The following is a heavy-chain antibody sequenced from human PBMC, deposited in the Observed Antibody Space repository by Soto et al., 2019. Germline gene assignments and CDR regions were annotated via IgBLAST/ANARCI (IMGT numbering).Heavy chain of an antibody. J-gene: IGHJ6*02. CDR2: IYPGDSDT. CDR1: GYSFTSYW. D-gene: IGHD3-10*01. V-gene: IGHV5-51*01. CDR3: ARDSYYNPNYYYYGMDV. Sequence: PGESLKISCKGSGYSFTSYWIGWMRQMHGKGLEWMGIIYPGDSDTRYSPSFQGQVTISADRSISTAYLQWSSLKASDAAMYYCARDSYYNPNYYYYGMDVWGQGTTVTVSS.